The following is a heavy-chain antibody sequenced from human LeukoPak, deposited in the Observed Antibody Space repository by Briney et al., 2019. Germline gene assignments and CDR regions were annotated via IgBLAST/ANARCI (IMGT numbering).Heavy chain of an antibody. V-gene: IGHV1-69*05. CDR2: IIPIFGTA. Sequence: SVKVSCKASGGTFSSYAISWVRQAPGQGLEWMGGIIPIFGTANYAQKFQGRVTSTTDESTSTAYMELSSLRSEDTAVYYCARDGPDAFDIWGQGTMVTVSS. CDR3: ARDGPDAFDI. CDR1: GGTFSSYA. D-gene: IGHD3/OR15-3a*01. J-gene: IGHJ3*02.